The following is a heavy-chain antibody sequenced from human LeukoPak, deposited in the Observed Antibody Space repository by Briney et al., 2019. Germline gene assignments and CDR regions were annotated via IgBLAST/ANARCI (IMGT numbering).Heavy chain of an antibody. Sequence: SETLSLTCTVSGGSISSYYWSWIRQPPGKGLEWIGYIYYSGSTNYNPSLKSRVTVSVDTSKNQFSLKLSSVTAADTAVYYCARGIAAAGIKSWFDPWGQGTLVTVSS. D-gene: IGHD6-13*01. J-gene: IGHJ5*02. CDR3: ARGIAAAGIKSWFDP. CDR2: IYYSGST. CDR1: GGSISSYY. V-gene: IGHV4-59*01.